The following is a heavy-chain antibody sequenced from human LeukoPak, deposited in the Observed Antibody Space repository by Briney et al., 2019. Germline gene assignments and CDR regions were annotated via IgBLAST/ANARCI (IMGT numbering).Heavy chain of an antibody. CDR3: ARHAEYNYDSSGYHH. D-gene: IGHD3-22*01. Sequence: GESLKISCKGSGYSFTSYWIGWVRQMPGKGLEWMGIIYPGDSDTRYSPSFQGQVTISADKSISTAYLQWSSLKASDTAMYYCARHAEYNYDSSGYHHWGQGTLVTVSS. CDR1: GYSFTSYW. V-gene: IGHV5-51*01. J-gene: IGHJ4*02. CDR2: IYPGDSDT.